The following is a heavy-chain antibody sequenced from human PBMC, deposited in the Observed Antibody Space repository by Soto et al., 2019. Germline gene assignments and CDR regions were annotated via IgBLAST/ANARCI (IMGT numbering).Heavy chain of an antibody. Sequence: QVHLVQSGAEVKKPGASVKVSCQGSGYAFTTYGITWVRQAPGQGLEWMGWISAHNGNTNYAQKLQGRVTVTRDTPTSAAYMELRRLRYDDTAVYYCARGRYGDYWGQGALVTVSS. D-gene: IGHD1-1*01. CDR1: GYAFTTYG. J-gene: IGHJ4*02. V-gene: IGHV1-18*01. CDR2: ISAHNGNT. CDR3: ARGRYGDY.